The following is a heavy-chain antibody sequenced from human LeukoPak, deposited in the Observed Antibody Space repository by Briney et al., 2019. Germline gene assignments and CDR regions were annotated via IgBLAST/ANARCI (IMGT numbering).Heavy chain of an antibody. Sequence: ASVKVSCKASGYTFTSYGISWVRQAPGQGLEWMGWMNPNSGNTGYAQKFQGRVTITRNTSISTAYMELSSLRSEDTAVYYCARMQLQYDFWSGRWVPLSAFDIWGQGTMVTVSS. CDR2: MNPNSGNT. D-gene: IGHD3-3*01. V-gene: IGHV1-8*03. CDR3: ARMQLQYDFWSGRWVPLSAFDI. J-gene: IGHJ3*02. CDR1: GYTFTSYG.